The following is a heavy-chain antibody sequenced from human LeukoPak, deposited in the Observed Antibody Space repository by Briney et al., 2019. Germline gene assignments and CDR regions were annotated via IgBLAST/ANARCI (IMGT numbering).Heavy chain of an antibody. CDR3: ARELPREVTLDY. Sequence: GGSLRLSCAASGFSFISYEMQWVRQAPGKGLVWVSRINTDGARTSYADSVKGRFTISRDNAKNTLYLQMNSLRAEDTAKYYCARELPREVTLDYWGRGTLVTVSS. D-gene: IGHD2-21*02. J-gene: IGHJ4*02. CDR1: GFSFISYE. V-gene: IGHV3-74*01. CDR2: INTDGART.